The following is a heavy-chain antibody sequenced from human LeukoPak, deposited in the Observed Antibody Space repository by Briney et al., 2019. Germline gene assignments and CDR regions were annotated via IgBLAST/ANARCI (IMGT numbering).Heavy chain of an antibody. CDR2: ISWNSGSI. V-gene: IGHV3-9*01. CDR1: GFTFDDYA. Sequence: GGSLRLSCAASGFTFDDYAMPWVRQAPGKGLEWVSGISWNSGSIGYADSVKGRFTISRDNAKNSLYLQMNSLRAGDTALYYCAKYSDYVWGSYRNKYYFDYWGQGTLVTVSS. J-gene: IGHJ4*02. CDR3: AKYSDYVWGSYRNKYYFDY. D-gene: IGHD3-16*02.